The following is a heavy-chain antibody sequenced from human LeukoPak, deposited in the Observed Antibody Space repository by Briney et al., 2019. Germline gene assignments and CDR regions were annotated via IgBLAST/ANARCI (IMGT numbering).Heavy chain of an antibody. CDR2: ISYDGRTT. CDR1: GFTFRMFA. Sequence: GRSLRLSCAASGFTFRMFAMHWVRQTPGKGLEWVAVISYDGRTTYYRDSVKGRFTISRDDSKNTLYLQMSTLRSDDTAVYYCAKDSAYYDSSDDYFDSWGQGTLVTVSS. J-gene: IGHJ4*02. D-gene: IGHD3-22*01. V-gene: IGHV3-30*18. CDR3: AKDSAYYDSSDDYFDS.